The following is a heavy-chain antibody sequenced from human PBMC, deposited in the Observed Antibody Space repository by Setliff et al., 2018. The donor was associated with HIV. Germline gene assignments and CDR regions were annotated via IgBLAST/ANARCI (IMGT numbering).Heavy chain of an antibody. D-gene: IGHD3-22*01. J-gene: IGHJ4*02. CDR3: ARNTYYYDSSGSGGYYFDY. Sequence: ASVKVSCKASGYTFTSYGISWVRQAPGQGLEWMGWISAYNGNTNYAQKLQGRVTMTTDTSTSTAYMELRSLRSDDTAVYYCARNTYYYDSSGSGGYYFDYWGRGTLVTVSS. CDR1: GYTFTSYG. V-gene: IGHV1-18*01. CDR2: ISAYNGNT.